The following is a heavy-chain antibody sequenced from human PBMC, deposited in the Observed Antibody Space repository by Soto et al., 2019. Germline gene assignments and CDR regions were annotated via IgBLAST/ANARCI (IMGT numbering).Heavy chain of an antibody. CDR1: GGGISSHY. J-gene: IGHJ6*02. V-gene: IGHV4-59*11. CDR2: IYYRGST. CDR3: ARDGREASGMDV. D-gene: IGHD1-26*01. Sequence: ETLSVTWTDAGGGISSHYWSWVRQAPGKGLEWIGHIYYRGSTTYNPSLRSRSTISVDTSNNQFSLKLNSVTTADTAVYYCARDGREASGMDVWGQATKVTV.